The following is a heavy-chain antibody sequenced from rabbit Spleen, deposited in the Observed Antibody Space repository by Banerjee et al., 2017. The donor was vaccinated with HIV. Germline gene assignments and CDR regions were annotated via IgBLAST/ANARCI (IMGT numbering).Heavy chain of an antibody. CDR1: GFDFSRTG. Sequence: QEQLMESGGGLVQPGGSLKLSCKASGFDFSRTGVSWVRQAPGKGLEWIGYIDPVFGGLYYAPWVNGRFTISTHNAQNTVFLQMTSLTAADTATYFCARDGAGGSYFALWGPGTLVTVS. CDR3: ARDGAGGSYFAL. V-gene: IGHV1S47*01. CDR2: IDPVFGGL. D-gene: IGHD8-1*01. J-gene: IGHJ4*01.